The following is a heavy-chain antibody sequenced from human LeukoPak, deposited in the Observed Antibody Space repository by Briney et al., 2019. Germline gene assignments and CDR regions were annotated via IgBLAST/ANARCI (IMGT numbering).Heavy chain of an antibody. D-gene: IGHD5-18*01. J-gene: IGHJ4*02. CDR2: IFNSGGST. Sequence: AGGSLRLSCVASGFTFSNYAMSWVRQPPGKGREWFSGIFNSGGSTYYADSVRGRLTIPRDNSKKTVYLQMSSLRGDDRAIYYCAKDRAGYSYGMFDSWGQGTLVTVSS. CDR1: GFTFSNYA. CDR3: AKDRAGYSYGMFDS. V-gene: IGHV3-23*01.